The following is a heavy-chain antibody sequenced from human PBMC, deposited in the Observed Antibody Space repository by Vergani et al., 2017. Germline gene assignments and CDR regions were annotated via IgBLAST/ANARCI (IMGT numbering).Heavy chain of an antibody. Sequence: QVQLVESGGGLVKPGGSLRLSCAASGFTFSDYYMTWIRQTPGKGLEWISQISGRGDTIYYAASVRGRFSVSRDNAKNSLYLQMNSLRVGDAAIYYCARDSTSPVGSDYWGLGTLVTVSS. J-gene: IGHJ4*02. D-gene: IGHD3-10*01. CDR3: ARDSTSPVGSDY. V-gene: IGHV3-11*04. CDR2: ISGRGDTI. CDR1: GFTFSDYY.